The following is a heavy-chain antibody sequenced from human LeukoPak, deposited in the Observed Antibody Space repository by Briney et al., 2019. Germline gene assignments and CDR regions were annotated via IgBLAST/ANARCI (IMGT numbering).Heavy chain of an antibody. Sequence: GGSLRLSCAASGFTFSSYGMHRVRQAPGKGLEWVAVIWYDGSNKYYADSVKGRFTISRDNSKNTLYLQMNSLRAEDTAVYYCARGSSSGWYYFDYWGQGTLVTVSS. CDR1: GFTFSSYG. D-gene: IGHD6-19*01. CDR2: IWYDGSNK. CDR3: ARGSSSGWYYFDY. J-gene: IGHJ4*02. V-gene: IGHV3-33*01.